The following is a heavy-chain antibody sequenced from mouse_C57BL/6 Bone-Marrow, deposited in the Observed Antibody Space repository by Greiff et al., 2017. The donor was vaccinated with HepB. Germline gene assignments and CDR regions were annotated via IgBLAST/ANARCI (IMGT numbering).Heavy chain of an antibody. V-gene: IGHV1-42*01. CDR3: ARNYYGKDY. CDR1: GYSFTGYY. D-gene: IGHD1-1*01. CDR2: INPSTGGT. J-gene: IGHJ2*01. Sequence: VQLQQSGPELVKPGASVKISCKASGYSFTGYYMNWVKQSPEKSLEWIGEINPSTGGTTYNQKFKAKATLTVDKSSSTAYMQPKSLTSEDSAVYYCARNYYGKDYWGQGTTLTVSS.